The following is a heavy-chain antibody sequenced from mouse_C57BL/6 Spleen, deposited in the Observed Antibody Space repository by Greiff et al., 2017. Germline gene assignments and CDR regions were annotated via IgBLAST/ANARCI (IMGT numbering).Heavy chain of an antibody. CDR1: GYSITSGYY. Sequence: EVKLQESGPGLVKPSQSLSLTCSVTGYSITSGYYWNWIRQFPGNKLEWMGYISYDGSNNYNPSLKNRISITRDTSKNQFFLKLNSVTTEDTATYYGASIYYDPGWFAYWGQGTLVTVSA. V-gene: IGHV3-6*01. CDR2: ISYDGSN. CDR3: ASIYYDPGWFAY. J-gene: IGHJ3*01. D-gene: IGHD2-4*01.